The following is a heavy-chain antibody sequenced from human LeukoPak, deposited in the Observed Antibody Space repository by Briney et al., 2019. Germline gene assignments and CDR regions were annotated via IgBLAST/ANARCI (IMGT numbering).Heavy chain of an antibody. V-gene: IGHV3-23*01. CDR2: ISGSGGST. J-gene: IGHJ6*03. Sequence: GGSLRLSCAASGFTFSSYGMSWVRQAPGKGLEWVSAISGSGGSTYYADSVKGRFTISRDNSKNTLYLQMNSLRAEDTAVYYCARLRYFNGPYYYYYYMDVWGKGTTVTISS. CDR3: ARLRYFNGPYYYYYYMDV. CDR1: GFTFSSYG. D-gene: IGHD3-9*01.